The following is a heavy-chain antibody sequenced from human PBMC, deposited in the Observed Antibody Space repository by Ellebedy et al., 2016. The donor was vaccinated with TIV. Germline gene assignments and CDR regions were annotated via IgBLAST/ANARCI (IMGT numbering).Heavy chain of an antibody. CDR2: IWYDGSNK. J-gene: IGHJ3*02. D-gene: IGHD3-10*01. V-gene: IGHV3-33*01. CDR3: ARGRQGSGSDDAFDI. Sequence: GESLKISCAASGFTFSSYGMHWVRQAPGKGLEWVAVIWYDGSNKYYADSVKGRFTISRDNSKNTLYLQMNSLRAEDTAVYYCARGRQGSGSDDAFDIWGQGTMVTVSS. CDR1: GFTFSSYG.